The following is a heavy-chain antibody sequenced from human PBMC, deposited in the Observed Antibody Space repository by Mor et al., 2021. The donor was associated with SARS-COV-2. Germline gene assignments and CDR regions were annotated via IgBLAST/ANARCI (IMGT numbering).Heavy chain of an antibody. CDR2: FDPEDGET. Sequence: GLEWMGGFDPEDGETIYAQKFQGRVTMTEDTSTDTAYMELSSLRSEDTAVYYCATDRTYYYDSSGYWAWFDPWGQGTLVTV. J-gene: IGHJ5*02. D-gene: IGHD3-22*01. CDR3: ATDRTYYYDSSGYWAWFDP. V-gene: IGHV1-24*01.